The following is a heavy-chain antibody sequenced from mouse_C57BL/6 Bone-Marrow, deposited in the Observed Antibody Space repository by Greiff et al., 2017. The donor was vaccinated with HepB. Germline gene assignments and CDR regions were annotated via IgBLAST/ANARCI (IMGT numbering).Heavy chain of an antibody. V-gene: IGHV2-6*01. D-gene: IGHD2-1*01. J-gene: IGHJ4*01. Sequence: QVQLKESGPGLVAPSQSLSITCTVSGFSLTSSGVDWVRQSPGKGLEWLGVIWGVGSTNYNSALKSRLSISKDNSKSQVFLKMNSLQTDDTAMYYCASWIYYGNLRRAMDYWGQGTSVTVSS. CDR3: ASWIYYGNLRRAMDY. CDR2: IWGVGST. CDR1: GFSLTSSG.